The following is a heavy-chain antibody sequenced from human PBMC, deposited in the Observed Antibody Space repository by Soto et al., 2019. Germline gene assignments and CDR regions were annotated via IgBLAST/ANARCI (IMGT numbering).Heavy chain of an antibody. CDR1: GYTFTSYA. J-gene: IGHJ6*04. D-gene: IGHD4-17*01. CDR2: INAGNGNT. V-gene: IGHV1-3*01. CDR3: ARDAVPTVTTIRQIYYYYYGMDV. Sequence: ASVKVSCKASGYTFTSYAMHWVRQAPGERLEWMGWINAGNGNTKYSQKFQGRVTITRDTSASTAYMELSSLGSEDTAVYYCARDAVPTVTTIRQIYYYYYGMDVWGKGTTVTVSS.